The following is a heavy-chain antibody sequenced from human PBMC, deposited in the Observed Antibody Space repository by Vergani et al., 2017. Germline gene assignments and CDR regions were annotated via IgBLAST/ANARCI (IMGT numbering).Heavy chain of an antibody. J-gene: IGHJ5*01. CDR1: GFSLNSHW. D-gene: IGHD3-9*01. V-gene: IGHV3-74*03. Sequence: DVHLAESGGGFFQPGGSLRLSCSASGFSLNSHWMHWVRQVPGKGLLWVSRIKSDGSITAYADSVKGRFTISRDNAQNTLYLQMNSLRVEDTGVYYCARARCIETCYMSNWLDSWGQGTLVTVSS. CDR2: IKSDGSIT. CDR3: ARARCIETCYMSNWLDS.